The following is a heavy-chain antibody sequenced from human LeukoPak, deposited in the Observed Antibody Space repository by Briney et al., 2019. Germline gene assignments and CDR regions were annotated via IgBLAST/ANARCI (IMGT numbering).Heavy chain of an antibody. Sequence: GASVKLSCKASGSTFTGYYMHWGRKAPGQGLEWMGGINPNSGGTNYAPKFQGRVTMTWATSSSTAYMELSRLRSDEPAGYYCARITERFGENSFDICGEGAMVTVSS. CDR1: GSTFTGYY. D-gene: IGHD3-10*01. V-gene: IGHV1-2*02. J-gene: IGHJ3*02. CDR2: INPNSGGT. CDR3: ARITERFGENSFDI.